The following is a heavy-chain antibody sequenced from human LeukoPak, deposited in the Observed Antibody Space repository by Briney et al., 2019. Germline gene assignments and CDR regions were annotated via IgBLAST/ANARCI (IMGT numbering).Heavy chain of an antibody. CDR3: ARGGGTSSPVVVYYFDY. Sequence: ASVKVSCKASGYTFTNYGISWVRQAPGQGLDWMGWISTYDGNTNYAQKVQGRVTMTRDTSTSTAYMELRSLRSDDTAVYYCARGGGTSSPVVVYYFDYWGQGTLVTVSS. CDR1: GYTFTNYG. V-gene: IGHV1-18*01. J-gene: IGHJ4*02. CDR2: ISTYDGNT. D-gene: IGHD3-16*01.